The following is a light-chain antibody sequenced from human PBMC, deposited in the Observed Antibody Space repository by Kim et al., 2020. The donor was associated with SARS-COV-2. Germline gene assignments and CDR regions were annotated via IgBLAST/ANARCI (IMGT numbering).Light chain of an antibody. CDR2: ATS. V-gene: IGKV3-20*01. CDR1: QSVGSDY. CDR3: QQYETSPWT. J-gene: IGKJ1*01. Sequence: EIVLTQSPDTLSLSPGERATLSCRTSQSVGSDYLAWYQQKPGQAPRLLIYATSRRATGIPDRFSGSGSGTDFTLTISRLEPEDFAVFYCQQYETSPWTFGQGTKVEIK.